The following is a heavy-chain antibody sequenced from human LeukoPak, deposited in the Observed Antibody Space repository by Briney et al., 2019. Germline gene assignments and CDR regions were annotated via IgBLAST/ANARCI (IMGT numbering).Heavy chain of an antibody. CDR3: AREPSTIFVDYYYSMDV. V-gene: IGHV1-2*04. CDR1: GYTFTGYY. J-gene: IGHJ6*02. CDR2: INPNSGGT. Sequence: ASVKVSCKASGYTFTGYYMHWVRQAPGQGLEWMGWINPNSGGTNYAQKFQGWVTMTRDTSISTAYMELSRLRSDDTAVYYCAREPSTIFVDYYYSMDVWGQGTTVTVSS. D-gene: IGHD3-3*01.